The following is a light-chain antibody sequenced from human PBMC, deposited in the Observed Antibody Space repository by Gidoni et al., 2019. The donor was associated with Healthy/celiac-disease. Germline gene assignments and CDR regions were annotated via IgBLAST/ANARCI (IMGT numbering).Light chain of an antibody. CDR3: QSYDSSAVV. CDR1: SGSIASNY. Sequence: SVSESPGKTVTISCTRSSGSIASNYVQWYQQRPGSSPTTVIYEDNQRPSGVPDRFSGSIDSSSNSASLTISGLKTEDEADYYCQSYDSSAVVFGGGTKLTVL. J-gene: IGLJ2*01. CDR2: EDN. V-gene: IGLV6-57*01.